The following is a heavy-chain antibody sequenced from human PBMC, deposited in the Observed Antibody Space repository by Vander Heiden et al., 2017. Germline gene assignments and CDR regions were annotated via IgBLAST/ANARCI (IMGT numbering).Heavy chain of an antibody. V-gene: IGHV4-4*02. Sequence: QVQLQESGPGLVKPSGTLSLTCAVSGGSISSSNWWSWVRQPPGKGLEWIGEIYHSGSTNYNPALKSRVTISVDKSKNQFSLKMSSVTAADTAVYYFARAREEWELLSDYWGQGTLVTVYS. J-gene: IGHJ4*02. D-gene: IGHD1-26*01. CDR2: IYHSGST. CDR1: GGSISSSNW. CDR3: ARAREEWELLSDY.